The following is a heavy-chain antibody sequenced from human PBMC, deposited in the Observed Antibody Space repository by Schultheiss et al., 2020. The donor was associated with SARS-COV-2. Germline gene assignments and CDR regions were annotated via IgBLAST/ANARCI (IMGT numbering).Heavy chain of an antibody. V-gene: IGHV3-21*05. CDR3: ARDLAYYYDSSGYFGNYYGMDV. CDR2: ISSSSSYT. J-gene: IGHJ6*02. D-gene: IGHD3-22*01. Sequence: GGSLRLSCAASGFTFSSYWMSWVRQAPGKGLEWISYISSSSSYTNYADSVKGRFTISRDNAKNSLYLQMNSLRAEDTAVYYCARDLAYYYDSSGYFGNYYGMDVWGQGTTVTVSS. CDR1: GFTFSSYW.